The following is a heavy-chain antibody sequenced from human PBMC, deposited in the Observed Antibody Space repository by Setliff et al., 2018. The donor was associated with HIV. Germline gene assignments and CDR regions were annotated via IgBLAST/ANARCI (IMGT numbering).Heavy chain of an antibody. V-gene: IGHV1-69*06. CDR3: ARDMGYGDHGRAFDI. D-gene: IGHD4-17*01. CDR1: GGTFSSYG. CDR2: IIPIFGTR. J-gene: IGHJ3*02. Sequence: SVKVSCKASGGTFSSYGISWVRQAPGQGLEWIGGIIPIFGTRNYAQKFEGRVTITADKSTSTAYMELSSLRSEDTAVYYCARDMGYGDHGRAFDIWGQGTMVTVSS.